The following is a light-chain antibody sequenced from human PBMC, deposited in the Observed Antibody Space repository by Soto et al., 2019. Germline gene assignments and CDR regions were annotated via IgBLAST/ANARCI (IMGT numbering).Light chain of an antibody. J-gene: IGKJ1*01. V-gene: IGKV3-20*01. CDR3: QQYDSSVWT. CDR2: GVS. CDR1: QSVSSTS. Sequence: EIVLTQSPGTLSLSPGERATLSCRASQSVSSTSLAWYQQKPGQDPRLLMYGVSSRATGIPDRFSGSGSGTDFTLTINILEPEDVVVYCCQQYDSSVWTFGQGTKVEIK.